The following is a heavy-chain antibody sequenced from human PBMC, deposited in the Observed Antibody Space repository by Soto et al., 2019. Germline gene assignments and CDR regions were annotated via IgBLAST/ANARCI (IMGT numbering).Heavy chain of an antibody. CDR2: IWYDGSKK. J-gene: IGHJ4*02. CDR1: GFTFSRYG. D-gene: IGHD3-16*01. V-gene: IGHV3-33*01. Sequence: PGGSLRLSCAASGFTFSRYGMHWVRQAPGKGLEWVAVIWYDGSKKYYADSVKGRFTISRDNSNLYLQMNSLRAEDTAVYYCARDLGRVEVGIAYYYDYWGQGTQVTVSS. CDR3: ARDLGRVEVGIAYYYDY.